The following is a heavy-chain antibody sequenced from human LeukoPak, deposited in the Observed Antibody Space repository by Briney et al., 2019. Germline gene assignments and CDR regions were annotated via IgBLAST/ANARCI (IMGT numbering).Heavy chain of an antibody. V-gene: IGHV3-23*01. CDR1: GFTFSSYA. J-gene: IGHJ4*02. Sequence: GGSLRLSCAASGFTFSSYAMSWVRQAPGKGLEWVSAISGSGGSTYYADSAKGRFTISRDNSKNTLYLQMNSLRAEDTAVYYCATSYDFWSGYHRLDYWGQGTLVTVSS. D-gene: IGHD3-3*01. CDR2: ISGSGGST. CDR3: ATSYDFWSGYHRLDY.